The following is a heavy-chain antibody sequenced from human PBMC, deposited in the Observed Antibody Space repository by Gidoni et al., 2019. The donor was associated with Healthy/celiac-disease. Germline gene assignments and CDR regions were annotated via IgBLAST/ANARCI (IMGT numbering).Heavy chain of an antibody. CDR3: ARVGYCSGGSCSEYFQH. J-gene: IGHJ1*01. D-gene: IGHD2-15*01. Sequence: QVQLQQWGAGLLKPSETLSLTCAVYGGSFSGYYWSWIRQPPGKGLEWIGEINHSGSTNYNPSLKSRVTISVDTSKNQFSLKLSSVTAADTAVYYCARVGYCSGGSCSEYFQHWGQGTLVTVSS. CDR2: INHSGST. CDR1: GGSFSGYY. V-gene: IGHV4-34*01.